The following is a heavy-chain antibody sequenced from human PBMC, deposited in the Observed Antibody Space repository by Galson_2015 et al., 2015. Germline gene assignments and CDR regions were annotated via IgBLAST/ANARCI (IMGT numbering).Heavy chain of an antibody. V-gene: IGHV3-30*18. Sequence: LSCAASGFTFSSYGMHWVRQAPGKGLEWVAVISYDGSNKYYADSVKGRFTISRDNSKNTLYLQMNSLRAEDTAVYYCAKDRVVVVVAATYWFDPWGQGTLVTVSS. D-gene: IGHD2-15*01. CDR2: ISYDGSNK. CDR3: AKDRVVVVVAATYWFDP. J-gene: IGHJ5*02. CDR1: GFTFSSYG.